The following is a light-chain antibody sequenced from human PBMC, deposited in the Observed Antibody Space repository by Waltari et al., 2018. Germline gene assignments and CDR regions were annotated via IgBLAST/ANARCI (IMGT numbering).Light chain of an antibody. CDR1: QSIGRY. CDR2: GAS. Sequence: EIVSPLFPGTLSLYPGDRATLSCRASQSIGRYLAWYQQKPDQAHRLLIYGASSRATGIPDRFSGSGSGTDFSLTISRLEPEDFAVYYCQNHERLPATFGQGTKVEIK. V-gene: IGKV3-20*01. CDR3: QNHERLPAT. J-gene: IGKJ1*01.